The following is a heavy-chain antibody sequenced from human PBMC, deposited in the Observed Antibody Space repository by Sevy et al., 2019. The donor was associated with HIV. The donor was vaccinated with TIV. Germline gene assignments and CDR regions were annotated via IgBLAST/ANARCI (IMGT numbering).Heavy chain of an antibody. V-gene: IGHV1-2*06. Sequence: ASVKVSCKASGYTFTGYYMHWVRQAPGQGLEWMGRINPNSGGTNYAQKFQGRVTMTRDTSISTAYMELSRLRSDDTAVYYCASNGYYDSSGYSGVGGYYYYYGMDVWGQGITVTVSS. J-gene: IGHJ6*02. CDR1: GYTFTGYY. CDR2: INPNSGGT. D-gene: IGHD3-22*01. CDR3: ASNGYYDSSGYSGVGGYYYYYGMDV.